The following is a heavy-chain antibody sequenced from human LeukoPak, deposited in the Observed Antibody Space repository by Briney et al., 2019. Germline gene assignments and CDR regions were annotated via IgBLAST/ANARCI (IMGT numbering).Heavy chain of an antibody. V-gene: IGHV3-23*01. CDR3: ARAGGGSYNWFDP. Sequence: GGSLRLSCAASGFTFSNYAMSWVRQAPGKGLEWVSGLSGSGGSTYYADSVKGRFTISRDNSKNTLYLQMNSLRAEDTAVYYCARAGGGSYNWFDPWGQGTLVTVSS. CDR2: LSGSGGST. CDR1: GFTFSNYA. D-gene: IGHD2-15*01. J-gene: IGHJ5*02.